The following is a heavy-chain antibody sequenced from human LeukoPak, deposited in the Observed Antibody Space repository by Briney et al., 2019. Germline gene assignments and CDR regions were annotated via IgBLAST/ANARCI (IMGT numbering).Heavy chain of an antibody. J-gene: IGHJ4*02. CDR3: ARGAGSRNYYSLDY. V-gene: IGHV7-4-1*02. CDR1: GYTFTNYA. CDR2: INTDTGNP. Sequence: ASVKVSCKASGYTFTNYAMNWVRQAPGQGLEWMGWINTDTGNPTYAQGFTGRFVFSLDTSVSTAYLQISSLKAEDTAVYYCARGAGSRNYYSLDYWGQGTLVTVSS. D-gene: IGHD3-10*01.